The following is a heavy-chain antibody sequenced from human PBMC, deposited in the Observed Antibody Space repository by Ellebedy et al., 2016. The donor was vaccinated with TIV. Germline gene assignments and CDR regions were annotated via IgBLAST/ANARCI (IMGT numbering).Heavy chain of an antibody. CDR2: INHSGST. CDR3: ARGGYKDY. D-gene: IGHD1-1*01. Sequence: MPSETLSLTCAVSGGSFSGYYWSWIRQPPGKGLEWIGEINHSGSTSYSPSLKSRLTISVDTSKNQFSLKLNSVTAADTAVYYCARGGYKDYWGQGTLVTVSS. J-gene: IGHJ4*02. V-gene: IGHV4-34*01. CDR1: GGSFSGYY.